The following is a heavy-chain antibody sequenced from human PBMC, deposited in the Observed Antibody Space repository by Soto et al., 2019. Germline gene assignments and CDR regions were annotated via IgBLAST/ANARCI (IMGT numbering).Heavy chain of an antibody. CDR2: ISGSGGST. Sequence: EVQMLESGGSLVQPGGSLRLSYAASGFTFSSYAMSWVGQAPGNGMEWVSAISGSGGSTYYADSVKGRFTISRDNSKNTLYLQMNCLRVEYTAVYYCAKKSVATTWWDYYFDNWGQGTLVTVSS. V-gene: IGHV3-23*01. J-gene: IGHJ4*02. CDR1: GFTFSSYA. CDR3: AKKSVATTWWDYYFDN. D-gene: IGHD5-12*01.